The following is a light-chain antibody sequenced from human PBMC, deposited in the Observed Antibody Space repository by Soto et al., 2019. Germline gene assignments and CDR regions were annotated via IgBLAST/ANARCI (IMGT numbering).Light chain of an antibody. CDR1: KNDIGVYDF. V-gene: IGLV2-8*01. CDR3: KSYAGSNTYV. J-gene: IGLJ1*01. CDR2: EVV. Sequence: QSVLTQPPSASGSPGQSVTISCTGTKNDIGVYDFVSWYQHHPGKAPRLIIYEVVQRPSGVPDRFSGSKSGNTASLTVSGLQAADEADYCCKSYAGSNTYVFGSGTKV.